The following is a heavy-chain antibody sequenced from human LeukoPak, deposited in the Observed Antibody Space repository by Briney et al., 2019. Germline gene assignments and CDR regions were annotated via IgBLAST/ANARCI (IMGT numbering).Heavy chain of an antibody. V-gene: IGHV4-34*01. J-gene: IGHJ6*03. CDR2: INHSGST. CDR3: ARGSRITVTNGYYYYMDV. D-gene: IGHD4-17*01. Sequence: PSETLSLTCAVYGGSFSGYYWSWIRQPPGKGLEWIGEINHSGSTNYNPSLKSRVTISVEMSKNQFSLKLNSVTAADTAVYFCARGSRITVTNGYYYYMDVWGKGTTVTVSS. CDR1: GGSFSGYY.